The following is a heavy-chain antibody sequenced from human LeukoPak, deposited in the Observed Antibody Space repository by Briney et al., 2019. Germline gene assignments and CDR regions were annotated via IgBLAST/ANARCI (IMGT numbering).Heavy chain of an antibody. CDR3: ARVGGDGYTLDY. CDR2: INHSRST. J-gene: IGHJ4*02. D-gene: IGHD5-24*01. Sequence: PSETLSLTCAVYGGSFSGYYWSWIRQPPGKGLEWMGEINHSRSTNYNPSLKSRVTISVDTSKNQFSLNLSSVTAADTAVYYCARVGGDGYTLDYWGQGTLVTVSS. CDR1: GGSFSGYY. V-gene: IGHV4-34*01.